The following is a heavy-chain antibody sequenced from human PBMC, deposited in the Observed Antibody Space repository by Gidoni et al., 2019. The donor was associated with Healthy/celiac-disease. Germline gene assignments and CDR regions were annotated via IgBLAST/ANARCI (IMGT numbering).Heavy chain of an antibody. V-gene: IGHV4-39*07. D-gene: IGHD4-17*01. J-gene: IGHJ4*02. CDR2: IYYSGST. CDR3: ARDTYGGKESDY. CDR1: GGSISSSSYS. Sequence: QLQLQESGPGLVKPSETLSLTCTVSGGSISSSSYSWGWIRQPPGKGLEWIGSIYYSGSTYYNPSLKSRVTISVDTSKNQFSLKLSSVTAADTAVYYCARDTYGGKESDYWGQGTLVTVSS.